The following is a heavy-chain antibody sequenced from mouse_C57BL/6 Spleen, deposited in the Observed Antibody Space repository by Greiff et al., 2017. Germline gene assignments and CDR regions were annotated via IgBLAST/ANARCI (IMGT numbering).Heavy chain of an antibody. J-gene: IGHJ3*01. V-gene: IGHV1-81*01. CDR1: GYTFTSSG. CDR3: ARDDYGGFAY. CDR2: IYPRSGNT. Sequence: QVQLQQSGAELARPGASVKLSCKASGYTFTSSGISWVKQRTGQGLEWIGEIYPRSGNTYYNEKFKGKATLTADKSSSTAYMELRSLTSEDSAVYFCARDDYGGFAYWGQGTLVTVSA. D-gene: IGHD2-4*01.